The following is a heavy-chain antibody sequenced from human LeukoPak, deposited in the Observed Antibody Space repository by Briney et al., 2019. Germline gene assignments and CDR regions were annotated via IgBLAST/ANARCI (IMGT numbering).Heavy chain of an antibody. Sequence: GGSLRLSCAASGFTFSSYAMSWVRQAPGKGLEWVSAISGSGGSTYYADSAKGRFTISRDNSKNTLYLQMNSLRAEDTAVYYCANVDIAVADPSFDYWGQGTLVTVSS. CDR2: ISGSGGST. CDR1: GFTFSSYA. CDR3: ANVDIAVADPSFDY. V-gene: IGHV3-23*01. J-gene: IGHJ4*02. D-gene: IGHD6-19*01.